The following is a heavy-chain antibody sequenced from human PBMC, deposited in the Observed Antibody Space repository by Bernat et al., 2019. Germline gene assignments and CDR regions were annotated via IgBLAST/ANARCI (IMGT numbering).Heavy chain of an antibody. V-gene: IGHV3-33*01. CDR3: ARDDSIAAAGTVDY. D-gene: IGHD6-13*01. J-gene: IGHJ4*02. CDR1: GFTFSSYG. Sequence: QVQLVESGGGVVQPGRSLRLSCAASGFTFSSYGMHWVRQAPVKGLEWVAVIWYDGSNKYYADSVKGRFTISRDNSKNTLYLQMNSLRAEDTAVYYCARDDSIAAAGTVDYWGQGTLVTVSS. CDR2: IWYDGSNK.